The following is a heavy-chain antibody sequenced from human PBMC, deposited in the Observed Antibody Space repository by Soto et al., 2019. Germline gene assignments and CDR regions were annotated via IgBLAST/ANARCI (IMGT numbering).Heavy chain of an antibody. Sequence: VQLQQSGPGLVKPSQTLSLTCAISGDSVSNKGAAWHWIRHSPSRGLEWLGRTYYRKSKWLYEYAVSVRSRITINPATSKTQFALHLTSLTPEDTSVYFCARDPPGFHSAFDSWGQGTLVTVSS. V-gene: IGHV6-1*01. CDR1: GDSVSNKGAA. CDR2: TYYRKSKWLY. J-gene: IGHJ4*02. CDR3: ARDPPGFHSAFDS. D-gene: IGHD4-4*01.